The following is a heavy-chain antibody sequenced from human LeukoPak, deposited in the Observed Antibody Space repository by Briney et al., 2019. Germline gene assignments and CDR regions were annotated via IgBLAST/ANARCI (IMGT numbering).Heavy chain of an antibody. V-gene: IGHV1-18*04. CDR1: GYIFTNYG. J-gene: IGHJ4*02. CDR3: ARDEPIVGATSIDY. CDR2: ISAYNGNT. Sequence: GASVMVSCKASGYIFTNYGISWVRQAPGQGLEWMGWISAYNGNTNYAQKLQGRVTMTTDTSTSTAYMELRSLRSDDTAVYYCARDEPIVGATSIDYWGQGTLVTVSS. D-gene: IGHD1-26*01.